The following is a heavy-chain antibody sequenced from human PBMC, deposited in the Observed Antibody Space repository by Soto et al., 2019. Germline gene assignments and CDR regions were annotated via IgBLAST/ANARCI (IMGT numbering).Heavy chain of an antibody. J-gene: IGHJ4*02. CDR1: GDSVSSNSAA. V-gene: IGHV6-1*01. D-gene: IGHD5-12*01. CDR2: TYYRSKWYN. CDR3: AANGYYSGDGFDY. Sequence: QALSLPSSISGDSVSSNSAACNLIRQSPSRGLEWLGRTYYRSKWYNDYAVSVKSRITINPDTSKNQFSLQLNSVTPEDTAVYYCAANGYYSGDGFDYWGQGTLVTSPQ.